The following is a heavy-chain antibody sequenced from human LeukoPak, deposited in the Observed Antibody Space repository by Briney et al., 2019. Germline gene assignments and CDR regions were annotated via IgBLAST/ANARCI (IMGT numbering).Heavy chain of an antibody. J-gene: IGHJ3*01. V-gene: IGHV4-59*08. Sequence: SETLSLTCIVSGGAASISSFYWSWIRQPPGKGLEWIGYIYYSGSTNYNPSFQSRVSISVDTSQTQFSLNLSSVTAADTAMYYCVRHWRYGENLALLLWGQGTMVTVSS. CDR3: VRHWRYGENLALLL. D-gene: IGHD4-17*01. CDR1: GGAASISSFY. CDR2: IYYSGST.